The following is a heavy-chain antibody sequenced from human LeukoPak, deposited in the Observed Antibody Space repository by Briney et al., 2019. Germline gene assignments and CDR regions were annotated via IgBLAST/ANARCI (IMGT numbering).Heavy chain of an antibody. Sequence: GGSLRLSCAASGFAFTSYWMNWVRQAPGKGLEWVGHINQDGSGKYYVNSVKGRFTISRDKDENSLSMQMNSLRAEETAVYFCARGRYYSDYWGQGTLVTVSS. CDR3: ARGRYYSDY. CDR1: GFAFTSYW. CDR2: INQDGSGK. V-gene: IGHV3-7*01. J-gene: IGHJ4*02.